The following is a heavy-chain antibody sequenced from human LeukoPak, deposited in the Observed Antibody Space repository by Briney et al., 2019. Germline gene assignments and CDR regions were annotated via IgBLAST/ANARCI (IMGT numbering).Heavy chain of an antibody. Sequence: GGSLRLSCAASGFTFSTYGMHWVRQAPGKGLEWVAFIRYDGSDKYADSVKGRFTLSRDNSKNTLYLQMNSLRAEDTAVYYCARAEAYYDYVWGSYRGGYFDYWGQGTLVTVSS. CDR3: ARAEAYYDYVWGSYRGGYFDY. CDR1: GFTFSTYG. CDR2: IRYDGSDK. V-gene: IGHV3-30*02. J-gene: IGHJ4*02. D-gene: IGHD3-16*02.